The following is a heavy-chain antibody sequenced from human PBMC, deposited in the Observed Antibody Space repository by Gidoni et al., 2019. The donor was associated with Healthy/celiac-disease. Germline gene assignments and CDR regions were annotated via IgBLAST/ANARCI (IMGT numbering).Heavy chain of an antibody. CDR1: GSTFSNSA. CDR2: ISGTDGST. Sequence: EGQQLESGGGWVQPGGSLGLSCAGAGSTFSNSAMTWVRQAPGKGLECVSTISGTDGSTYYADSVKGRFTISRDNSKNTLYLQMNTLRAEDTAVYYCAKDLYGDYVGDYWGQGTLVTVS. V-gene: IGHV3-23*01. D-gene: IGHD4-17*01. CDR3: AKDLYGDYVGDY. J-gene: IGHJ4*02.